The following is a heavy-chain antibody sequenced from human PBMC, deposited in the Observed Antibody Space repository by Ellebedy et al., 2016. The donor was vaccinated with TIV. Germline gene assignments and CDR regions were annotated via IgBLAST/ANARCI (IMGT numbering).Heavy chain of an antibody. CDR1: GGTFSSYA. D-gene: IGHD6-19*01. Sequence: SVKVSCXASGGTFSSYAISWVRQAPGQGLEWMGGIIPIFGTANYAQKFQGRVTITADKSTSTAYMELSSLRSEDTAVYYCARVKLAVAGAEYFQHWGQGTLVTVSS. CDR2: IIPIFGTA. J-gene: IGHJ1*01. V-gene: IGHV1-69*06. CDR3: ARVKLAVAGAEYFQH.